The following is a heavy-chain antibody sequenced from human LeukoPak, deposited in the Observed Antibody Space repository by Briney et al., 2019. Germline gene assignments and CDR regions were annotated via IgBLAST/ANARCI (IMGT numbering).Heavy chain of an antibody. CDR1: GFTFSSSA. V-gene: IGHV3-23*01. D-gene: IGHD2-15*01. CDR3: AKQLGYCSDGSCYLPY. Sequence: PGGSLRLSCAASGFTFSSSAMSWVRQAPGKGLEWVSAISNNGGYTYYADSVQGRFTISRDNFKSTLCLQMNSLRAEDTAVYYCAKQLGYCSDGSCYLPYWGQGTLVTVSS. CDR2: ISNNGGYT. J-gene: IGHJ4*02.